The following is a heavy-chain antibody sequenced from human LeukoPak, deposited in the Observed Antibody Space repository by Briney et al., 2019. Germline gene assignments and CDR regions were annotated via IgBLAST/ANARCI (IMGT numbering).Heavy chain of an antibody. Sequence: PGGSLRLSCAASGFTVSSNYMSWVRQAPGKGLEWVSVIYSGGSTYYADSVKGRFTISRHNSKNTLYLQMNSLRAEDTAVYYYARLLIVGASSYFDYWGQGTLVTVSS. CDR1: GFTVSSNY. V-gene: IGHV3-53*04. CDR2: IYSGGST. CDR3: ARLLIVGASSYFDY. D-gene: IGHD1-26*01. J-gene: IGHJ4*02.